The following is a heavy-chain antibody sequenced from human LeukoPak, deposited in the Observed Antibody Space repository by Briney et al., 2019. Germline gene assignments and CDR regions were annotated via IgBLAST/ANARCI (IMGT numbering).Heavy chain of an antibody. CDR2: IKSKTDGGTT. D-gene: IGHD5-18*01. Sequence: PGGSLRLSCAASGFTFRNAWMSWVRQAPGKGLEWVGRIKSKTDGGTTDYAAPVKGRFSISRDDSNNTVYLQMNSLKTDDTAEYYCTTGLHYSYGYRDYWGQGTLVTVSS. CDR1: GFTFRNAW. V-gene: IGHV3-15*01. CDR3: TTGLHYSYGYRDY. J-gene: IGHJ4*02.